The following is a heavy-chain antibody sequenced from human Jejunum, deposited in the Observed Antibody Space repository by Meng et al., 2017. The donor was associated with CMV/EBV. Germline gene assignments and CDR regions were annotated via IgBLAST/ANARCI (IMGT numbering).Heavy chain of an antibody. J-gene: IGHJ4*02. CDR2: ISTSGSD. CDR3: ARSGLRGSYVDY. D-gene: IGHD3-16*01. Sequence: QVQLQESGPGLVKPSXXLSLTCTVSGDFLNNYYWTWIRQPPGKGLQWIGRISTSGSDNYNPSLKSRVTMSVDTSKKQFSLKLSSVTAADTAVYYCARSGLRGSYVDYWGQGILVSVSS. CDR1: GDFLNNYY. V-gene: IGHV4-4*07.